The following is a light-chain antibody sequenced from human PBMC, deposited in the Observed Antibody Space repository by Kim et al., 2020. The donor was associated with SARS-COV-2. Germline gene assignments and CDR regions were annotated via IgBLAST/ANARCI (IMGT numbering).Light chain of an antibody. V-gene: IGKV3-20*01. Sequence: EIVLTQSPGTLSLSPGERATLSCRASQSISSDYLAWYQQKHGQAPRLLIYGASSRATGIPDRFSGSGSGTHFTLTISRLEPEDFAVYYCQHYDRYEDTFGQGTKLEI. CDR2: GAS. J-gene: IGKJ2*01. CDR3: QHYDRYEDT. CDR1: QSISSDY.